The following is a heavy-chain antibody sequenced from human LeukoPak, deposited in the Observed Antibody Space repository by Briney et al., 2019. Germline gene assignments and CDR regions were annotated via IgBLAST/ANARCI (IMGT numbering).Heavy chain of an antibody. Sequence: MGGFDPEDGETIYAQKFQGRVTMTEDTSTDTAYMELSSLRSEDTAVYYCATGYGLNFAFDYWGQGTLVTVSS. D-gene: IGHD5-18*01. V-gene: IGHV1-24*01. CDR3: ATGYGLNFAFDY. CDR2: FDPEDGET. J-gene: IGHJ4*02.